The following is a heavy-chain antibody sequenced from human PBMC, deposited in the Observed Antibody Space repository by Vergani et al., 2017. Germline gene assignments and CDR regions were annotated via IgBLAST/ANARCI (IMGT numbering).Heavy chain of an antibody. V-gene: IGHV3-23*01. CDR1: GFTFSSYA. CDR2: ISGSGGST. D-gene: IGHD3-22*01. J-gene: IGHJ6*02. CDR3: AKDGADYYDSSGYYSYYYYYGMDV. Sequence: EVQLLESGGGLVQPGGSLRLSCAASGFTFSSYAMSWVRQAPGKGLEWVSAISGSGGSTYYADSVKGRFTISRDNSKNTLYLQMNSLRAEDRAVYYCAKDGADYYDSSGYYSYYYYYGMDVWGQGTTVTVSS.